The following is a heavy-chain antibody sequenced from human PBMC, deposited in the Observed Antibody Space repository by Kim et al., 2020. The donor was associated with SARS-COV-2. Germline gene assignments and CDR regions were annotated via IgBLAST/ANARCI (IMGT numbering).Heavy chain of an antibody. CDR1: GYTFTSYD. V-gene: IGHV1-8*02. CDR2: MNPNNGNT. CDR3: AVNDYRYNWFDP. J-gene: IGHJ5*02. Sequence: ASVKVSCKASGYTFTSYDINWVRQATGQGLEWMGWMNPNNGNTAYTQKFQGRVTMTRNTSISTAYMELSSLRSDDTAVYYCAVNDYRYNWFDPWGQGTLVTVSS. D-gene: IGHD3-16*01.